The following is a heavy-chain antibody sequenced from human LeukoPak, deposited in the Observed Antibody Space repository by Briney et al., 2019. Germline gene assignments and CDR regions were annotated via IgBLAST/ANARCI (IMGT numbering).Heavy chain of an antibody. CDR3: ARYGGSYYVSYYYMDV. D-gene: IGHD1-26*01. V-gene: IGHV3-7*01. Sequence: GALRISCCVAGFTFIGYSMNWVRQAPGKGLEWVANIKQDGSEKYYVDSVKGRFTISRDNAKNSLYLQMNSLRAEDTAVYYCARYGGSYYVSYYYMDVWGKGTTVTVSS. CDR1: GFTFIGYS. J-gene: IGHJ6*03. CDR2: IKQDGSEK.